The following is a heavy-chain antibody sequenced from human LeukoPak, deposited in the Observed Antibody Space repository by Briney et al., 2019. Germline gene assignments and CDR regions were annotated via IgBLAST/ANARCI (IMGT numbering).Heavy chain of an antibody. CDR3: AKESGLITLVQGYYFDY. J-gene: IGHJ4*02. CDR1: GFTFSSYG. D-gene: IGHD3-10*01. Sequence: GGSLRLSCAASGFTFSSYGMHWVRQAPGKGLEWVAFIRYDGSNKYYADSVKGRFTISRDNSKNTLYLQMNSLRAEDTAVYYCAKESGLITLVQGYYFDYWGQGTLVTVSS. CDR2: IRYDGSNK. V-gene: IGHV3-30*02.